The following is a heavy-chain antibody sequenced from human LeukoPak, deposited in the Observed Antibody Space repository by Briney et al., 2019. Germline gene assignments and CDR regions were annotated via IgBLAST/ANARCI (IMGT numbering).Heavy chain of an antibody. CDR3: AKEFPNYYDSSGLV. J-gene: IGHJ6*04. CDR2: IRYDGSNK. V-gene: IGHV3-30*02. CDR1: GFTFSSYG. D-gene: IGHD3-22*01. Sequence: GGSLRLSCAASGFTFSSYGMHWVRQAPGKGLEWVAFIRYDGSNKYYADSVKGRFTISRDNSKNTLYLQMNSLRAEDTAVYYCAKEFPNYYDSSGLVWGKGTTVTISS.